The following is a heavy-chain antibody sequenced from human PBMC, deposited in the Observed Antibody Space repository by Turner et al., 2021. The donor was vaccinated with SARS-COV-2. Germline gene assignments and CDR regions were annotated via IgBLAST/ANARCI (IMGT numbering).Heavy chain of an antibody. J-gene: IGHJ4*02. Sequence: QVQLVESGGGVVQPGRSLRLSCAASGFTFSSHGMHWVRQAPGKGLEWVSVIYSGGSTFYADSVKGRFTISRDNSKNTLYLQMNSLRAEDTAVYYCARDWGEYYFDYWGQGTLVTVSS. V-gene: IGHV3-NL1*01. CDR2: IYSGGST. CDR1: GFTFSSHG. D-gene: IGHD3-16*01. CDR3: ARDWGEYYFDY.